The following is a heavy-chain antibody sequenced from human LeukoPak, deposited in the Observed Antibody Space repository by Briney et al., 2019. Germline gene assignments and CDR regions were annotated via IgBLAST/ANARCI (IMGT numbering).Heavy chain of an antibody. CDR3: ARDRVRWLQMVDAFDI. Sequence: GGSLRLSCAASRFRFRNYGMSWVRQAPGKGLEWVSGINWNGGSTGYADSVKGRFTISRDNAKNSLYLQMNSLRAEDTALYYCARDRVRWLQMVDAFDIWGQGTMVTVSS. CDR2: INWNGGST. D-gene: IGHD5-24*01. V-gene: IGHV3-20*04. CDR1: RFRFRNYG. J-gene: IGHJ3*02.